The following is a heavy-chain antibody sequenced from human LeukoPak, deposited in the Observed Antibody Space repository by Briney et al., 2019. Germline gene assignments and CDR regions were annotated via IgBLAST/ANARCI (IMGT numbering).Heavy chain of an antibody. CDR2: IYYSGST. CDR3: ARDLGGLYYFDY. D-gene: IGHD2-15*01. CDR1: GGSISSSSYY. Sequence: SETLSLTCTVSGGSISSSSYYWSWIRQPPGKGLEWIGYIYYSGSTNYNPSLKSRVTISVDTSKNQFSLKLSSVTAADTAVYYCARDLGGLYYFDYWGQGTLVTVSS. V-gene: IGHV4-61*01. J-gene: IGHJ4*02.